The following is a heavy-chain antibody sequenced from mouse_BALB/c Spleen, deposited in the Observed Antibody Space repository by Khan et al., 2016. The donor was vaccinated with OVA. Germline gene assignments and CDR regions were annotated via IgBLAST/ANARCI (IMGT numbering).Heavy chain of an antibody. CDR1: GYTFTTAG. CDR3: ASGYGYGWYFDV. Sequence: QIQLVQSGPELKKPGETVRISCKASGYTFTTAGMQWVQKMPGKGLKWIGWINTHSGVPKYAEDFKGRFAFSLETSASPAYLQITNLKNEDTATYFCASGYGYGWYFDVWGAGTTVTVSS. CDR2: INTHSGVP. J-gene: IGHJ1*01. D-gene: IGHD2-2*01. V-gene: IGHV9-4*02.